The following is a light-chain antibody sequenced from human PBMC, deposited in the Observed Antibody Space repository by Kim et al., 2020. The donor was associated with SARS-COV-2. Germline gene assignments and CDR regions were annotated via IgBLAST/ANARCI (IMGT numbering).Light chain of an antibody. V-gene: IGLV1-51*01. Sequence: PGQKVTISCSGSSSNIGNNYVSWYQQLPGTAPKLLIYDNNKRPSGIPDRFSGSKSGTSATLGITGLQTGGEADYYCGTWDSSLSAVFGGGTQLTVL. CDR2: DNN. CDR1: SSNIGNNY. CDR3: GTWDSSLSAV. J-gene: IGLJ3*02.